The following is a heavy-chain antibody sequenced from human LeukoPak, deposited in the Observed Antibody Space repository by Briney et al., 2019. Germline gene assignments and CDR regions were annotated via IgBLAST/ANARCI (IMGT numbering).Heavy chain of an antibody. V-gene: IGHV4-34*01. CDR2: INHSGST. D-gene: IGHD2-2*01. Sequence: SETLSLTCAVYGGSFSGYYWSWIRQPPGKGLEWIGEINHSGSTNYNPSLKSRVTISVDTSKNQFSLKLSSVTAADTAVYYCARGDIVVVPAAQYYYYYMDVWGKGTTVTVSS. CDR3: ARGDIVVVPAAQYYYYYMDV. CDR1: GGSFSGYY. J-gene: IGHJ6*03.